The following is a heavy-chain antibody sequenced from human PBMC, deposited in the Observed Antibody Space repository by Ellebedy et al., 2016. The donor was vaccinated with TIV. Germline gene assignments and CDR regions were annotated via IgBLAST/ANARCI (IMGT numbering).Heavy chain of an antibody. Sequence: SETLSLXCAVYGESFSGYYWSWIRQPPGKGLEWIGEINHSGSTNYNPSLKSRVTISVDTSKNQFSLKLSSVTAADTAVYYCARGGYQLLAYYYYGMDVWGQGTTVTVSS. CDR3: ARGGYQLLAYYYYGMDV. CDR1: GESFSGYY. CDR2: INHSGST. J-gene: IGHJ6*02. D-gene: IGHD2-2*01. V-gene: IGHV4-34*01.